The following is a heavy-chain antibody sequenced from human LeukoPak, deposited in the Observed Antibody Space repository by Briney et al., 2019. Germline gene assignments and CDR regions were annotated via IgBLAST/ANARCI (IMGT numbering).Heavy chain of an antibody. V-gene: IGHV4-59*01. CDR1: GGSISSYY. CDR3: ARGGAYYDILTGYSYNWFDP. CDR2: IYYSGST. J-gene: IGHJ5*02. Sequence: PSETLSLTCTVSGGSISSYYWSWNRQPPGKGLEWIGYIYYSGSTNYNPSLKSRVTISVDTSKNQFSLKLSSVTAADTAVYYCARGGAYYDILTGYSYNWFDPWGQGTLVTVSS. D-gene: IGHD3-9*01.